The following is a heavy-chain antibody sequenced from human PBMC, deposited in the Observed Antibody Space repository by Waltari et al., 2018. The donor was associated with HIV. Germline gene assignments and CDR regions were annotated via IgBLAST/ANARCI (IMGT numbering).Heavy chain of an antibody. J-gene: IGHJ4*02. CDR2: MTPNSGKT. D-gene: IGHD5-18*01. CDR1: YPFTSYD. V-gene: IGHV1-8*01. CDR3: ARGGYTYGDDY. Sequence: YPFTSYDINWVRQATGQGLEWMGWMTPNSGKTGYAQKFQGRVTMTRNTSISTAYMELSSLRSDDTAVYYFARGGYTYGDDYWGQGTLVTVSS.